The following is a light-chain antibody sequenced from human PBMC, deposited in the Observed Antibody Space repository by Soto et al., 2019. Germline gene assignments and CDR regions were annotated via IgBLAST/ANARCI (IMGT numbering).Light chain of an antibody. J-gene: IGKJ1*01. CDR1: QSVSSN. CDR3: QQYNNWPPWT. CDR2: GAS. V-gene: IGKV3-15*01. Sequence: IVLTQSPGTLSLSPGERGTLSCRASQSVSSNFLAWYQQKPGQAPRLLIYGASTRATGIPARFSGSGSGTEFTLTISSLQSEDFAVYYCQQYNNWPPWTCGQGTKMDIK.